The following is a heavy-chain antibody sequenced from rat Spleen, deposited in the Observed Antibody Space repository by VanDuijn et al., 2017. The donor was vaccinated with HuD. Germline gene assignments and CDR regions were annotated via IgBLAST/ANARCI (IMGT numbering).Heavy chain of an antibody. CDR3: ARGGATTPFDY. V-gene: IGHV2-65*01. J-gene: IGHJ2*01. D-gene: IGHD1-1*01. CDR1: GFSLTGYY. Sequence: QVQLKETGPGLVQPTQTLSVTCTVSGFSLTGYYMQWVRQTPGKGLEWMGWIRSGGSTEYNSEFRSRLSISRDTSKNQVFLKMNSLKTEDTGVYYCARGGATTPFDYWGQGVMVTVSS. CDR2: IRSGGST.